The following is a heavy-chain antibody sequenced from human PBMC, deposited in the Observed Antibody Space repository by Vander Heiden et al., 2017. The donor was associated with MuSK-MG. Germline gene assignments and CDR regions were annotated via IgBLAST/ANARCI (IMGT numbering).Heavy chain of an antibody. J-gene: IGHJ6*02. V-gene: IGHV3-13*01. CDR2: IGSAGDT. CDR3: ARKRPTSGMDI. CDR1: GFTFSSYA. Sequence: EVQLVESGGGLVQPGGSPSPSCAASGFTFSSYAMQWLRQATGKGPEWVSAIGSAGDTYYSGSVKGRFTISRENAKNTLYLQMNSLRAGDTAVYYCARKRPTSGMDIWGQGTTVTVSS. D-gene: IGHD6-25*01.